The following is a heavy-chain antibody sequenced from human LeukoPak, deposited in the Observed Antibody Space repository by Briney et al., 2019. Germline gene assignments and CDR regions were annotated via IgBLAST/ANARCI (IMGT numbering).Heavy chain of an antibody. CDR1: GGFISSYY. Sequence: SETLSLTCTVSGGFISSYYWSWIRQPPGKGLEWIGYIYYSGSTNYNPSLKSRVTISVDTSKNQFSLKLSSVTAADTAVYYCARGVATAVRYFDYWGQGTLVTVSS. D-gene: IGHD5-18*01. J-gene: IGHJ4*03. CDR3: ARGVATAVRYFDY. CDR2: IYYSGST. V-gene: IGHV4-59*01.